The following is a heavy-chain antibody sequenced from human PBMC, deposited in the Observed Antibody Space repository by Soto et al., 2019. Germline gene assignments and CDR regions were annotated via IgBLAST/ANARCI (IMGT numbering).Heavy chain of an antibody. Sequence: SVKVSSKASGGPFSSYAISLVRQAPGQGLEWMGGMIPIFGTANYAQKFQGRVTITADKSTRTAYMELSSLRSEDTAVYYCATNRARVFDYWGQGTMVTVSS. CDR3: ATNRARVFDY. CDR2: MIPIFGTA. J-gene: IGHJ4*02. V-gene: IGHV1-69*06. D-gene: IGHD3-10*01. CDR1: GGPFSSYA.